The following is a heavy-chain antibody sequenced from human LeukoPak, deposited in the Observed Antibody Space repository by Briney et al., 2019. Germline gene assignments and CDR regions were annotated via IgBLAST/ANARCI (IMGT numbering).Heavy chain of an antibody. J-gene: IGHJ4*02. CDR2: INPYHGKT. V-gene: IGHV1-18*01. D-gene: IGHD6-13*01. Sequence: ASVKVSCKASGYNFITYGFSWVRQAPGQGLEWMGWINPYHGKTKYAQKFQGRVTMTTDTSTNTAHMELRSLTSDDTAVYFCARDRIAAAVLDYWGQGTLVTVSS. CDR1: GYNFITYG. CDR3: ARDRIAAAVLDY.